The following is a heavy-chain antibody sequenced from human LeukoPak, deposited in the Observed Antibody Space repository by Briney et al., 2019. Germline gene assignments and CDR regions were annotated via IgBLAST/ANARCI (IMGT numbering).Heavy chain of an antibody. J-gene: IGHJ4*02. CDR3: AKGLLGWGAYYFDY. CDR1: GFTFSSYA. D-gene: IGHD6-19*01. V-gene: IGHV3-23*01. CDR2: ISGSGGST. Sequence: PGGSLRLSCAASGFTFSSYAMSWVRQAPGKGLEWVSAISGSGGSTYYADSVKVRFTISRDNSKNTLYLQMNSLRAEDTAVYYCAKGLLGWGAYYFDYWGQGTLVTVSS.